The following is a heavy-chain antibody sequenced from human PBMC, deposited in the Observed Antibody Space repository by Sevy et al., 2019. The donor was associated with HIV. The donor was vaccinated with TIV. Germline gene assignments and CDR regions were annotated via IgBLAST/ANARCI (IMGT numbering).Heavy chain of an antibody. D-gene: IGHD3-9*01. CDR1: GFTFSSYA. Sequence: GGCVRLSCAASGFTFSSYAMSWVRQAPGKGLEWVSAISGSGGSTYYADSVKGRFTISRDNSKNTLYLQMNSLRAEDTAVYYCAKDRRYFDWLSKTYMDVWGKGTTVTVSS. V-gene: IGHV3-23*01. J-gene: IGHJ6*03. CDR2: ISGSGGST. CDR3: AKDRRYFDWLSKTYMDV.